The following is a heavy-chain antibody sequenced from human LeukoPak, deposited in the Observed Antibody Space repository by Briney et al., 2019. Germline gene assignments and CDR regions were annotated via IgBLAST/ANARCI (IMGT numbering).Heavy chain of an antibody. CDR3: ARALGYFDL. CDR2: ISYDGSNK. Sequence: GGSLRLSCAASGLTFSSYAMHWVRQAPGKGLEWVAVISYDGSNKYYADSVKGRFTISRDNSKNTLYLQMNSLRAEDTAGYYCARALGYFDLWGRGTQVTVSS. J-gene: IGHJ2*01. V-gene: IGHV3-30*04. CDR1: GLTFSSYA.